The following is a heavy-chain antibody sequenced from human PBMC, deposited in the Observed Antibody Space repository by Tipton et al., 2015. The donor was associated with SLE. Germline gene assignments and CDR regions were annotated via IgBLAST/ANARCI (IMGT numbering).Heavy chain of an antibody. V-gene: IGHV4-39*07. Sequence: TLSLTCIVSGGSISSNSYYWGWIRQPPGKGLEWIGSIYYSGSTYYNPSLKSRVTISVDTSKNQFSLKLSSVTAADTAVYYCASSYDFWSGYFDYWGQGTLVTVSS. CDR1: GGSISSNSYY. D-gene: IGHD3-3*01. J-gene: IGHJ4*02. CDR3: ASSYDFWSGYFDY. CDR2: IYYSGST.